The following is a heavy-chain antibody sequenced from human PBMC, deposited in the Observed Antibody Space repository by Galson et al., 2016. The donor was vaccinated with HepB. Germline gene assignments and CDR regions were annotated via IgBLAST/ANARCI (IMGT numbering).Heavy chain of an antibody. V-gene: IGHV4-34*01. D-gene: IGHD2-8*02. CDR3: ARRGFGYCTGGVCYKSRYYYSGMDV. Sequence: SETLSLTCAVYGGSFSGYYWSWIRQPPGKGLEWIGEINHSGSTNYNPSLKSRVTISVDTSKNQFSLKLSSVTAADTAVYYCARRGFGYCTGGVCYKSRYYYSGMDVWGQGTTVTVSS. CDR2: INHSGST. J-gene: IGHJ6*02. CDR1: GGSFSGYY.